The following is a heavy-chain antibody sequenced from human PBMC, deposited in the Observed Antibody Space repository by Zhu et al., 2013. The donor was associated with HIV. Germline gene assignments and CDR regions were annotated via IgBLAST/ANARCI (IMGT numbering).Heavy chain of an antibody. D-gene: IGHD3-16*01. Sequence: QVQLVQSGAEVKKPGASVKVSCQSSGYVFSGYYLHWVRQAPGQGLEWMGWINPNNGATTYAQKFQSRLTLTTEASIDTGFMELSRLTVDDTAIYYCASDVWEKALDIWGPGTILTVSS. CDR1: GYVFSGYY. CDR2: INPNNGAT. CDR3: ASDVWEKALDI. V-gene: IGHV1-2*02. J-gene: IGHJ3*02.